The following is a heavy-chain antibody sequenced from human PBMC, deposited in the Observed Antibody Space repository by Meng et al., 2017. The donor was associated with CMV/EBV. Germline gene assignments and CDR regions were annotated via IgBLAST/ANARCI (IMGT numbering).Heavy chain of an antibody. CDR1: SGSLSGYF. J-gene: IGHJ2*01. D-gene: IGHD2-21*02. Sequence: SETLSLTCAVYSGSLSGYFWSWIRQPPGKGLEWIGEINHSGTTSYNPSLKSRVTISVDTSKNQFSLKLSSVTAADTAVYYCARGVTWNWYFDLWGRGTRVTVSS. V-gene: IGHV4-34*01. CDR3: ARGVTWNWYFDL. CDR2: INHSGTT.